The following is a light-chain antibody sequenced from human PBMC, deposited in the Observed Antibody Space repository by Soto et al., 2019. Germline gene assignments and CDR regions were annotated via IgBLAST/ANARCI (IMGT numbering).Light chain of an antibody. CDR3: PQYTDWPRP. Sequence: IVMTRSAATLSVSAGGVATLSFRASQSVDSNLAWYQQKPGQTPRLLIYGASTRPTGILARLSGSGSGTEFTLTIISLQSDDFPIYYCPQYTDWPRPSGQGTKLDIK. V-gene: IGKV3D-15*01. CDR1: QSVDSN. CDR2: GAS. J-gene: IGKJ1*01.